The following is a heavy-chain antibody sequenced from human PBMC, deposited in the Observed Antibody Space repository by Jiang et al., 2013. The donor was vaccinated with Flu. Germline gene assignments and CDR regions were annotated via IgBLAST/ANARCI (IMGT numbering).Heavy chain of an antibody. D-gene: IGHD4-23*01. J-gene: IGHJ3*02. V-gene: IGHV4-59*01. CDR2: IYYXGST. Sequence: KPSETLSLTCIVSGDSMSPYYWSWIRQPPGKGLERIGYIYYXGSTKXNPSLKSRVTISVDMSKNQFSLKLNSVTAADTAVYYCARDRPYGGHSGFDIWGQGTLVTVSS. CDR1: GDSMSPYY. CDR3: ARDRPYGGHSGFDI.